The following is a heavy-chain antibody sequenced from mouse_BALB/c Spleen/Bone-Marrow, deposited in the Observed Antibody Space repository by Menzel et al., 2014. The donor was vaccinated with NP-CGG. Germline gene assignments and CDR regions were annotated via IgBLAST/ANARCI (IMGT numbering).Heavy chain of an antibody. Sequence: VQLKQSGAELVKPGASVKLSCTASGFNIXDTYMHWVKQRPEQGLEWIGRMDPANGNTKYDPKFQGKATITADTSSNTAYLQLSSLASEDTAVYYCARRGYYGNYYYAMDYWGQGTSVTVSS. J-gene: IGHJ4*01. CDR1: GFNIXDTY. D-gene: IGHD2-1*01. V-gene: IGHV14-3*02. CDR2: MDPANGNT. CDR3: ARRGYYGNYYYAMDY.